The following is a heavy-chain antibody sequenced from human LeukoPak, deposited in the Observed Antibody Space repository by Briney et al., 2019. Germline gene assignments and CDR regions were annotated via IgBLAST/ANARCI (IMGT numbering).Heavy chain of an antibody. CDR2: ISAYNGNT. CDR1: GYTFTSYG. D-gene: IGHD3-10*01. Sequence: GASVKVSCKASGYTFTSYGISWVRQAPGQGLEWMGWISAYNGNTNYAQKLQGRVTMTTATSTSTAYMELRSLRSDDTAVYYCARDRTRRMVRGVIFDYWGQGTLVTVSS. V-gene: IGHV1-18*01. CDR3: ARDRTRRMVRGVIFDY. J-gene: IGHJ4*02.